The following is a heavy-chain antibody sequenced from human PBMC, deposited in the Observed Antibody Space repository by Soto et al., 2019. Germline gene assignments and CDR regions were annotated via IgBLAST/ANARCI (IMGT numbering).Heavy chain of an antibody. CDR3: ARYSGSYWHYLDF. D-gene: IGHD1-26*01. V-gene: IGHV5-51*01. CDR1: GYSFASHW. Sequence: PGESLKISCKGSGYSFASHWVAWVRQMPEKGLEWIGTIYPGDSDTKYSSAFRGHATISADTSVSTAYLQWRSLEATDSAIYYCARYSGSYWHYLDFWGQGTLVTVS. CDR2: IYPGDSDT. J-gene: IGHJ4*02.